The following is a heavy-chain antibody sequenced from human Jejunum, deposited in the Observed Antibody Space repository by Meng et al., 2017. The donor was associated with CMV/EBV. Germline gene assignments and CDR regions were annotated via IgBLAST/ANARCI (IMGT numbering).Heavy chain of an antibody. CDR3: ARGGLTGIFDY. D-gene: IGHD6-13*01. V-gene: IGHV3-30-3*01. Sequence: VQVVDSGGGLVQPGRSQTLSCAASGFTFSTYAMHWVRQAPGKGLEWVAVVSNDGSEKYYADYVKGRFTSSRDSSTNTVYLQMNSLRADDTAVYYCARGGLTGIFDYWGQGTLVTVSS. J-gene: IGHJ4*02. CDR2: VSNDGSEK. CDR1: GFTFSTYA.